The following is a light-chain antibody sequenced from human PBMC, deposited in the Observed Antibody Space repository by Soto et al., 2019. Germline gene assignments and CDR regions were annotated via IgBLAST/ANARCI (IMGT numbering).Light chain of an antibody. Sequence: SYELTQPPSVSVSPGKTASITCSGDKLGDKYACWYQQKPGQSPVMLIYQDTKRPSGIPERFSGSNSGNTATLTISGTQAMDEADYYCQAWDSSTVAFGGGTKLTVL. CDR2: QDT. V-gene: IGLV3-1*01. CDR3: QAWDSSTVA. J-gene: IGLJ2*01. CDR1: KLGDKY.